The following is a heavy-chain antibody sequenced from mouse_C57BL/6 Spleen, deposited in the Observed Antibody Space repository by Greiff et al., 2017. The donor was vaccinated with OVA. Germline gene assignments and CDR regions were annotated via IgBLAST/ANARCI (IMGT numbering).Heavy chain of an antibody. CDR2: INPNNGGT. D-gene: IGHD2-1*01. V-gene: IGHV1-18*01. J-gene: IGHJ3*01. CDR1: GYTFTDYN. Sequence: EVQLKQSGPELVKPGASVKIPCKASGYTFTDYNMDWVKQSHGKSLEWIGDINPNNGGTIYNQKFKGKATLTVYKSSSTAYMELRSLTSEDTAVYYCARGYGNYLAWFAYWGQGTLVTVSA. CDR3: ARGYGNYLAWFAY.